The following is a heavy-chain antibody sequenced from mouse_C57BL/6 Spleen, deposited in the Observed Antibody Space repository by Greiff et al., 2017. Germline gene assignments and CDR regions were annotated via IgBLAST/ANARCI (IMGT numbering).Heavy chain of an antibody. V-gene: IGHV1-81*01. D-gene: IGHD2-2*01. J-gene: IGHJ2*01. CDR1: GYTFTSYG. CDR3: ASARGYDEGYYFDY. CDR2: IYPRSGNT. Sequence: QVQLQQSGAELARPGASVKLSCKASGYTFTSYGISWVKQRTGQGLEWIGEIYPRSGNTYYNEKFKGKATLTADKSSSTAYMELRSLTSEDSAVYFCASARGYDEGYYFDYWGQGTTLTVSS.